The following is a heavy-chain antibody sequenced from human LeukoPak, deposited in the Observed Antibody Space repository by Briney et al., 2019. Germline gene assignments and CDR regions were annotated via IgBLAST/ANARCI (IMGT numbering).Heavy chain of an antibody. D-gene: IGHD2-15*01. CDR2: ISGGGGST. V-gene: IGHV3-23*01. CDR1: GFTFSSYV. J-gene: IGHJ3*02. Sequence: LPGGSLRLSCAASGFTFSSYVMSWVRQGPVKGLEWVSGISGGGGSTYYADSVKGRFTISRDNSKNTMYLQMSSLRAEDTAEYFCAKGMIYCSGGSCYLGTFDIWGQGTVVTVSS. CDR3: AKGMIYCSGGSCYLGTFDI.